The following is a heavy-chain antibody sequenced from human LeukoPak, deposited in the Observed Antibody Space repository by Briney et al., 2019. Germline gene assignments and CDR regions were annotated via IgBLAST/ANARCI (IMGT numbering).Heavy chain of an antibody. V-gene: IGHV3-48*02. CDR2: ISSSSSTI. D-gene: IGHD3-9*01. CDR3: ARWVLRYSDY. Sequence: EGSLRLSCAASGFTFTTYAMNWVRQAPGKGLEWVSYISSSSSTIYYTDSVKGRFSISRDNAKNSLYLQMNSLRDEDTAVYYCARWVLRYSDYWGQGTLVTVSS. CDR1: GFTFTTYA. J-gene: IGHJ4*02.